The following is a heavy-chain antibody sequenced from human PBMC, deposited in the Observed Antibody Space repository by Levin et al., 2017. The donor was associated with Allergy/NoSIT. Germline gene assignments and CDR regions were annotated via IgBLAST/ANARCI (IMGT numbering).Heavy chain of an antibody. CDR2: IDAGGTYT. V-gene: IGHV3-74*01. Sequence: HPGGSLRLSCTASGFTFSSHWMYWVRQAPGKGLVWVSRIDAGGTYTEYADSVRGRFSVSRDNAKNTLDLQMNSLRAEDMAVYYCVRGGWNSGGESGGFWGQGALVAVSS. D-gene: IGHD2-21*01. J-gene: IGHJ4*02. CDR1: GFTFSSHW. CDR3: VRGGWNSGGESGGF.